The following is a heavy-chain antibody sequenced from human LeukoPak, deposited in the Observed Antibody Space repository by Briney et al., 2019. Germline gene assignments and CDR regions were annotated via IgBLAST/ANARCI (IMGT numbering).Heavy chain of an antibody. D-gene: IGHD3-16*01. CDR3: ARRGGDMPARGFMDV. Sequence: SETLSLTCAVYGGSFSGYYWSWIRQPPGKGLEWIGYIYDSGIAFYNPSLKSRVSISVDTSKNHFFLNLKSVTAADTAVYYCARRGGDMPARGFMDVWGKGTTVTVSS. J-gene: IGHJ6*03. CDR1: GGSFSGYY. CDR2: IYDSGIA. V-gene: IGHV4-34*01.